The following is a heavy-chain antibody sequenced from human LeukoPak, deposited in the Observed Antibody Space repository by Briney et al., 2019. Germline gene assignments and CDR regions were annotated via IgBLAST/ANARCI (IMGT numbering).Heavy chain of an antibody. D-gene: IGHD5-12*01. CDR3: AKDTSGYDNFDAFDT. V-gene: IGHV3-9*01. CDR2: ISWNSGSI. J-gene: IGHJ3*02. CDR1: GFTFDDYA. Sequence: PGRSLRLSCAASGFTFDDYAMHWVRHAPGKGLEWVSGISWNSGSIGYADSVKGRFTISRDNAKNSLYLQMNSLRAEDTALYYCAKDTSGYDNFDAFDTWGQGTMVTVSS.